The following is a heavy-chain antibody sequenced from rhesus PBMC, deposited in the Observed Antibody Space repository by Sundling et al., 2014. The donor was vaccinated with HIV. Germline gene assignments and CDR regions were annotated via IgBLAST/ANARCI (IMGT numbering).Heavy chain of an antibody. V-gene: IGHV4S13*01. J-gene: IGHJ6*01. CDR3: ARGHIYYGLDS. CDR2: VYSDSETT. CDR1: GGSISGVYS. Sequence: QVQLQESGPGLVKTSETLSLTCAVSGGSISGVYSWTWIRQPPGKGLEWIGAVYSDSETTNYNPSLKSRITISKDTSKNQFSLKLSSVTAADTAVYYCARGHIYYGLDSWGQGVVVTVSS.